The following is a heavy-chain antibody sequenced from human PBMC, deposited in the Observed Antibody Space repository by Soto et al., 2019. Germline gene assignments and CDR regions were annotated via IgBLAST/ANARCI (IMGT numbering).Heavy chain of an antibody. J-gene: IGHJ6*02. CDR3: ARTGREAADYYYYGMDV. CDR2: IWYDGSNK. Sequence: GGSLRLSCAASGFTFSSYGMHWVRQAPGKGLEWVAVIWYDGSNKYYADSVKGRFTISRDNSKNKLYLQMNSLRAEDTAVYYCARTGREAADYYYYGMDVWGQGTTVTVSS. V-gene: IGHV3-33*01. CDR1: GFTFSSYG. D-gene: IGHD2-15*01.